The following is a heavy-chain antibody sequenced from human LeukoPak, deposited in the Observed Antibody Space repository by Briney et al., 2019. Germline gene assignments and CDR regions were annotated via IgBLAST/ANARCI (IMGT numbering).Heavy chain of an antibody. CDR2: INHSGST. J-gene: IGHJ4*02. V-gene: IGHV4-34*01. D-gene: IGHD3-22*01. CDR3: APLGDYYDGSDYHPRYHFDY. Sequence: SETLSLTCAVYTRSFSGHYWTWIRQPPGQGLEWIGEINHSGSTVYNPSLKSRVTISVDTSKNFFALKLKSVTAADTAVYYCAPLGDYYDGSDYHPRYHFDYWGQGTLVTVSS. CDR1: TRSFSGHY.